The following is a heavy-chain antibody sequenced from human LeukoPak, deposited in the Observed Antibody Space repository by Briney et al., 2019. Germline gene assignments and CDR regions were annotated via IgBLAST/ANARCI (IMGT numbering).Heavy chain of an antibody. CDR3: ARHRYYYRSGSYYGAPYYMDV. V-gene: IGHV4-38-2*02. J-gene: IGHJ6*03. CDR2: IYYSGST. D-gene: IGHD3-10*01. Sequence: SETLSLTCTVSGYSISSGYYWGWIRQPPGKGLEWIGSIYYSGSTYYNPSLKSRVTISVDTSKNQFSLKLSSVTAADTAVYYCARHRYYYRSGSYYGAPYYMDVWGKGTTVTISS. CDR1: GYSISSGYY.